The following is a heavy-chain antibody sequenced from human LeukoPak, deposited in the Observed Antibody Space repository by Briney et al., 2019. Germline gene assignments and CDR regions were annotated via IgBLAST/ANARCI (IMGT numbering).Heavy chain of an antibody. J-gene: IGHJ4*02. V-gene: IGHV3-23*01. CDR2: ISGDGAD. Sequence: GGSLRLSCAASGFTFSTYPMHWVRQAPGKGLEWVSGISGDGADYYAGSVKGRFTISRDNSKNTLYLQMNSLRAEDTAVYYCAKRPTSSTSQRYFDYWGQGTLVTVSS. D-gene: IGHD2-2*01. CDR3: AKRPTSSTSQRYFDY. CDR1: GFTFSTYP.